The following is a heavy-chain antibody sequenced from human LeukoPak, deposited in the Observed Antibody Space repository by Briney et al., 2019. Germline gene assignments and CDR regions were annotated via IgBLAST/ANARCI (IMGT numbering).Heavy chain of an antibody. CDR1: GSTFSSYS. CDR2: ISSSSSYI. D-gene: IGHD6-13*01. CDR3: ARDGSSWSDWFDP. Sequence: GGSLRLSCAASGSTFSSYSMNWVRQAPGKGLEWVSSISSSSSYIYYADSVKGRFTISRDNAKNSLYLQMNSLRAEDTAVYYCARDGSSWSDWFDPWGQGTLVTVSS. J-gene: IGHJ5*02. V-gene: IGHV3-21*01.